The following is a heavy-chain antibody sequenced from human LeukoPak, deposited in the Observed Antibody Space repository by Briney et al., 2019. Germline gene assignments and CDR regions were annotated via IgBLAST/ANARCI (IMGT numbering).Heavy chain of an antibody. J-gene: IGHJ4*02. CDR1: GFTFSSSA. V-gene: IGHV3-23*01. Sequence: GGSLRLSCAASGFTFSSSAMSWVRQAPGKGLDWVSTISGSGGSTYYAGSVKGRFTISRDNSRNALYLQMNSLRAEDTAVYYCAKATEYYYEINWGQGTLVTVSS. CDR2: ISGSGGST. CDR3: AKATEYYYEIN. D-gene: IGHD3-22*01.